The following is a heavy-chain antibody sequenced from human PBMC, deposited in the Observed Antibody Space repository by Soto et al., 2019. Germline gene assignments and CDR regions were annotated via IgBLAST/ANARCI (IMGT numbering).Heavy chain of an antibody. CDR1: GYTFTSYY. CDR3: ARIPTGDDAFDI. Sequence: ASVKVSCKASGYTFTSYYMHWVRQAPGQGLEWTGIINPSGGSTSYAQKFQGRVTMTRDTSTSTVYMELSSLRSEDTAVYYCARIPTGDDAFDIWGQGTMVTVSS. CDR2: INPSGGST. D-gene: IGHD4-4*01. J-gene: IGHJ3*02. V-gene: IGHV1-46*01.